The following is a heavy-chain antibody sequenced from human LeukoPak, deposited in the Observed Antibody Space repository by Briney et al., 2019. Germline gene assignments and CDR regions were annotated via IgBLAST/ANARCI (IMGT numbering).Heavy chain of an antibody. V-gene: IGHV1-46*01. CDR1: GYTFTSYY. CDR2: INPSGGST. CDR3: AREDYGLGYFDY. D-gene: IGHD4-17*01. J-gene: IGHJ4*02. Sequence: ASVKVSCKASGYTFTSYYMHWVRHAPGQGLEWMGIINPSGGSTSYAQKFQGRVTMTRDTSTSTVYMELSSLRSEDTAVYYCAREDYGLGYFDYWGQGTLVTVSS.